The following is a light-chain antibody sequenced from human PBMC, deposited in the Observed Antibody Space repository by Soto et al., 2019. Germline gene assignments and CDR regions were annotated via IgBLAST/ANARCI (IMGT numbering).Light chain of an antibody. CDR2: GAS. V-gene: IGKV3-20*01. CDR1: QSVSSSY. Sequence: EIVLTQSPATLSLSPGERATLSCRASQSVSSSYLAWYQQKPGQAPRLLIYGASSRATGIPDRFSGSGSGTDFTLSISRLEPEDFAVFYCQQYGNSPLTFGGGTKV. J-gene: IGKJ4*01. CDR3: QQYGNSPLT.